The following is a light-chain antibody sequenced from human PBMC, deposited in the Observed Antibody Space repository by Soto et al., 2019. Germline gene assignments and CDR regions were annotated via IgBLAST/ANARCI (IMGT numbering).Light chain of an antibody. CDR1: QTINTEF. J-gene: IGKJ2*01. CDR2: GTS. CDR3: QRYGSSPLYA. Sequence: EIVLTQSPGTLSLSPRERTTFSCRTSQTINTEFLAWYQQRPGLAPRLLIHGTSNSATGIPDRFIGSGSGTAFTLTISALEPEDFAVYYCQRYGSSPLYAFGQGTKLEI. V-gene: IGKV3-20*01.